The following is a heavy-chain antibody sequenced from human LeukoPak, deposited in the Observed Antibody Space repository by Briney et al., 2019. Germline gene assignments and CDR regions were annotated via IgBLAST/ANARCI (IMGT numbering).Heavy chain of an antibody. Sequence: SETLSLTCTVSGGSITSYYWNWVRQPPGKGLEWIGHIYYSGKINYNPSLKSRVTISVDTSKNQFSLKLNSVTAADTAVYYCARHYGPWGQGTLVTVSS. CDR1: GGSITSYY. CDR3: ARHYGP. J-gene: IGHJ5*02. CDR2: IYYSGKI. V-gene: IGHV4-59*08. D-gene: IGHD3-10*01.